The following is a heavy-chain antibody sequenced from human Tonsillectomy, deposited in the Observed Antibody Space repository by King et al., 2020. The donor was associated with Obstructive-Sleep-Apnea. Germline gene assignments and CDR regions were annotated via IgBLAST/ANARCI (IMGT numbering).Heavy chain of an antibody. D-gene: IGHD6-13*01. J-gene: IGHJ4*02. V-gene: IGHV3-74*01. CDR3: ERRYSNIWAFDY. CDR1: GFTFSNYW. Sequence: EVQLVESGGGLVQPGGSLRLSCAASGFTFSNYWMHWVRLGPGKGPVWGSRINSDGSSTDYVGSVKGRFTISRDNAKNTLYLHMKSLRPEDTAVYFCERRYSNIWAFDYWGQGTLVTVSS. CDR2: INSDGSST.